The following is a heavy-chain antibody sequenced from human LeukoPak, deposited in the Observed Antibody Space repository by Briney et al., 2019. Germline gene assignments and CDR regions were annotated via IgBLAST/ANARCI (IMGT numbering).Heavy chain of an antibody. J-gene: IGHJ4*02. CDR1: GFIFSYSA. V-gene: IGHV3-30*04. CDR2: TSYDGRSS. CDR3: AKVKDYGFSYYFDY. Sequence: GGSLRLSCAASGFIFSYSALHWVRRAPGKGLEWVALTSYDGRSSFYTDSVKGRFTISRDNSKNTLYLQMNSLRAEDTAVYYCAKVKDYGFSYYFDYWGQGTLVTVSS. D-gene: IGHD4-17*01.